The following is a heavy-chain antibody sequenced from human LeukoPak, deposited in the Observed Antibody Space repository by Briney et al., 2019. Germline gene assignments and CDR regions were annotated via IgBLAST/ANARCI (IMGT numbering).Heavy chain of an antibody. Sequence: SETLSLTCTVSGGSISSSSYYWGWIRQPPGKGLEWIGSIYYSGSTYYNPSLKSRATISVDTSKNQFSLKLSSVTAADTAVYYCARSAAYYDFWSGISFDPWGQGTLVTVSS. CDR2: IYYSGST. J-gene: IGHJ5*02. CDR1: GGSISSSSYY. CDR3: ARSAAYYDFWSGISFDP. D-gene: IGHD3-3*01. V-gene: IGHV4-39*01.